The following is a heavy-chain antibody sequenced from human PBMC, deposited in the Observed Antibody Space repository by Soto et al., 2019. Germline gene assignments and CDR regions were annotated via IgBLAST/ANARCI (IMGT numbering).Heavy chain of an antibody. J-gene: IGHJ4*02. CDR3: AKGGPYYDFVLEY. V-gene: IGHV3-23*01. Sequence: LRLSCAASGFTFSNYAMTWVRQAPGKGLEWVSAISGTTGKTYYADSVRGRLTISRDNSKNTLYLQLNSLRAEDTAVYYCAKGGPYYDFVLEYWCQGTLVTVSS. CDR1: GFTFSNYA. CDR2: ISGTTGKT. D-gene: IGHD3-3*01.